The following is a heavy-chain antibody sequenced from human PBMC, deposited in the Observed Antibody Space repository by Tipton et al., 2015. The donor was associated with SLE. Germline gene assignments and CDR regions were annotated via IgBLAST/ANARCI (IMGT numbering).Heavy chain of an antibody. CDR3: ARDSEVLGSDY. D-gene: IGHD4/OR15-4a*01. Sequence: TLSLTCTVSGASISSGGYYWSWIRQYPGKGLEWIGYIYDSGSTYYNPALKSRVTISVDTSKNQFSLRLISVTAADTAVYYRARDSEVLGSDYWGQGTLVTVSS. J-gene: IGHJ4*02. V-gene: IGHV4-31*03. CDR1: GASISSGGYY. CDR2: IYDSGST.